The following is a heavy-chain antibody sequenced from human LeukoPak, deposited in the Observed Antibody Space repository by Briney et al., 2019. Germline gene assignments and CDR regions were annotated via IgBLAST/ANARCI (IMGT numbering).Heavy chain of an antibody. D-gene: IGHD3-22*01. V-gene: IGHV3-49*03. J-gene: IGHJ4*02. CDR3: TRLYDISGYYYFDQ. CDR2: IRSKVYGGTT. CDR1: GFTFGDYS. Sequence: GGSLRLSCTTSGFTFGDYSMSWFRQAPGKGLEWVGFIRSKVYGGTTEYAASVKGRFTISRDDSKSIAYLQMNSLKTEDTAVYYCTRLYDISGYYYFDQWGQGTLVTVSS.